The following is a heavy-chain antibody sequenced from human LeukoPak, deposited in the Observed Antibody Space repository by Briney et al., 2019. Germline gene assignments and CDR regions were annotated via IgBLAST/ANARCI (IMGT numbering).Heavy chain of an antibody. Sequence: ASVKVSCKTSGYTFTDNVINWVRQVTGQGLEWMGWMTPNSGNTAYAQKFQGRVTFSRDTSTTTAHMELSSLRSEDTAVYFCARGAIFGEVDAFDFWGQGTMVTVSS. J-gene: IGHJ3*01. CDR1: GYTFTDNV. CDR3: ARGAIFGEVDAFDF. CDR2: MTPNSGNT. V-gene: IGHV1-8*03. D-gene: IGHD3-3*01.